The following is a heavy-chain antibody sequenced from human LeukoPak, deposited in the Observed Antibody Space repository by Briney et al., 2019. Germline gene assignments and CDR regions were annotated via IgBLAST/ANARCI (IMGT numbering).Heavy chain of an antibody. CDR2: IYYSGST. D-gene: IGHD4-17*01. J-gene: IGHJ4*02. CDR1: GGSISSGGYY. CDR3: ARDRNYGDYSRVCMDY. V-gene: IGHV4-31*03. Sequence: KPSETLSLTCTVSGGSISSGGYYWSWIRQHPGKGLEWIGYIYYSGSTYYNPSLKSRVTISVDTSKNQFSLKLSSVTAADTAVYYCARDRNYGDYSRVCMDYWGQGTLVTVSS.